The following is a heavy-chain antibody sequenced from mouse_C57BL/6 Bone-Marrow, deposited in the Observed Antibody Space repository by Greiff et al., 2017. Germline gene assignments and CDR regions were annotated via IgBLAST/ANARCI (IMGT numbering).Heavy chain of an antibody. J-gene: IGHJ2*01. V-gene: IGHV1-82*01. Sequence: VQLQESGPELVKPGASVKISCKASGYAFSSSWMNWVKQRPGKGLEWIGRIYPGDGATNYNGKFKGKATLTADKSSSTAYMQLSSLTSEDSAVYFCARGAIYFDYWGQGTTLTVSS. CDR1: GYAFSSSW. CDR3: ARGAIYFDY. CDR2: IYPGDGAT.